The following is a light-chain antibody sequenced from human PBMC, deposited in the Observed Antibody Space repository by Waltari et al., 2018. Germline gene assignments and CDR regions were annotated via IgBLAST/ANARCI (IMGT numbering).Light chain of an antibody. CDR2: DNN. Sequence: QSVLTQPPAVSAAPGQKVSISCSGSRSNIGKNYVSLYQQLPGTAPKLIIYDNNKRPSGIPDRFSGSKSGTSATLGITGLQTGDEADYYCATWDSSLSVGHVVFGGGTKLTVL. CDR1: RSNIGKNY. V-gene: IGLV1-51*01. J-gene: IGLJ2*01. CDR3: ATWDSSLSVGHVV.